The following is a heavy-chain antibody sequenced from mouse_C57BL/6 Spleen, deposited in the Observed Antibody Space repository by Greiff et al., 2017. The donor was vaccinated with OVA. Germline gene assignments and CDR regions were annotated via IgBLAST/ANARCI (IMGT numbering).Heavy chain of an antibody. CDR1: GYTFTDYY. CDR3: ARDYYGSSYYAMDY. J-gene: IGHJ4*01. D-gene: IGHD1-1*01. CDR2: LYPGSGNT. V-gene: IGHV1-76*01. Sequence: QVHVKQSGAELVRPGASVKLSCKASGYTFTDYYINWVKQRPGQGLEWIARLYPGSGNTYYNEKFKGKATLTAEKSSSTAYMQLSSLTSEDSAVYFCARDYYGSSYYAMDYWGQGTSVTVSS.